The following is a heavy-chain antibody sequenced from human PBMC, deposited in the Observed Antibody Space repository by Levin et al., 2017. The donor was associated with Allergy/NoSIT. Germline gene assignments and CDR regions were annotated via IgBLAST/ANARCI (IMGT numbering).Heavy chain of an antibody. V-gene: IGHV3-48*01. CDR3: AREPPNGMDV. CDR1: GFTFNTYN. CDR2: ISGGGTAI. J-gene: IGHJ6*02. Sequence: ETLSLTCAASGFTFNTYNMNWVRQAPGKGLEWISYISGGGTAIYYADSVKGRFSISRDKGKNSVSLQMNSLRAEDTAVYYCAREPPNGMDVWGQGTAVTVSS.